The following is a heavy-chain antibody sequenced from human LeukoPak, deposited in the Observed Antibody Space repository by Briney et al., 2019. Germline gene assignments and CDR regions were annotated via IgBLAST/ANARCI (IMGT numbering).Heavy chain of an antibody. D-gene: IGHD3-10*01. Sequence: GGSLRLSCAASGFTFNTYSMNWVRQAPGKGLEWVAKINQDGSEKYYVDSVKGRFTITRDNAKNSLYLQLNSLRADDTAVYYCARGGSRTFDNWGQGTLVAVSS. CDR2: INQDGSEK. V-gene: IGHV3-7*05. CDR3: ARGGSRTFDN. CDR1: GFTFNTYS. J-gene: IGHJ4*02.